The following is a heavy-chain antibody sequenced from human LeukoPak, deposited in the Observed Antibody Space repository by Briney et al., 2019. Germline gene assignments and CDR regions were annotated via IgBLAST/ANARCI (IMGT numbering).Heavy chain of an antibody. V-gene: IGHV4-34*01. D-gene: IGHD3-22*01. J-gene: IGHJ4*02. Sequence: PSETLSLTCAVYGGSFSGYYWSWIRQPPGKGLGWIGEINHSGSTNYNPSLKSRVTISVDTSKKQFSLKLSSVTAADTAVYYCVTYYFDSSGPKKNYWGQGTLVTVSS. CDR2: INHSGST. CDR3: VTYYFDSSGPKKNY. CDR1: GGSFSGYY.